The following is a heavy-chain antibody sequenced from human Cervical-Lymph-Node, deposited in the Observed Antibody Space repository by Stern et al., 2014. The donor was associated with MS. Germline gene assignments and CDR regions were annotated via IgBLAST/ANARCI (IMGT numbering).Heavy chain of an antibody. CDR3: AKSGATFYWLLHNCFDP. V-gene: IGHV1-2*02. Sequence: QVQLVESGAEAKKPGASVSVSCMASGYTFTDYYVHWVRQAPGQGLEWMGWINPKTGATHYAQRFQGRVTITRDTSTTTVYMELNRLRSDDTALYYCAKSGATFYWLLHNCFDPWGQGTLVTVSS. J-gene: IGHJ5*02. CDR2: INPKTGAT. CDR1: GYTFTDYY. D-gene: IGHD3-9*01.